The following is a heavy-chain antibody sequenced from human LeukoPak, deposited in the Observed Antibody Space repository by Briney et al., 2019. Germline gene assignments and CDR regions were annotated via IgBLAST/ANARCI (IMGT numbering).Heavy chain of an antibody. D-gene: IGHD3-22*01. J-gene: IGHJ5*02. V-gene: IGHV4-4*07. CDR1: GVSISSYY. CDR3: ARSWLNQPYNWFDP. Sequence: SETLALTCSVSGVSISSYYWSWIRQPAGKGLEWIGRIYIGGSTNYNPSLKSRVTMSVDTSKNQFSLRLSSVTAADTAVYYCARSWLNQPYNWFDPWGQGTLGTVSS. CDR2: IYIGGST.